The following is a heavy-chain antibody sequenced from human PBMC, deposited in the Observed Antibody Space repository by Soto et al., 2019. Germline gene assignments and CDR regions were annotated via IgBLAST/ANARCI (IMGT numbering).Heavy chain of an antibody. D-gene: IGHD6-13*01. CDR3: ARIAETVDY. Sequence: TSETLSLTCTVSGGSISSYYWSWIRQPPGKGLEWIGYIYYSGSTNYNPSLKSRVTISVDTSKNQFSLKLSSVTAADTAVYYCARIAETVDYWGRGTLVTVSS. V-gene: IGHV4-59*08. CDR1: GGSISSYY. J-gene: IGHJ4*02. CDR2: IYYSGST.